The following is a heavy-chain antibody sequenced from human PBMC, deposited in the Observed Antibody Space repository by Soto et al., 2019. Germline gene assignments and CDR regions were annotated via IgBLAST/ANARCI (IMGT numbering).Heavy chain of an antibody. CDR2: ISAYNGNT. CDR1: GYTFTSYG. CDR3: ARVQETAMVLNDYYGMDV. V-gene: IGHV1-18*01. Sequence: ASVKVSCKASGYTFTSYGISWVRQAPGQGLEWMGWISAYNGNTNYAQKLQGRVTMTTDTSTSTAYMELRSLRSDDTAVYYCARVQETAMVLNDYYGMDVWGQGTTVTVSS. J-gene: IGHJ6*02. D-gene: IGHD5-18*01.